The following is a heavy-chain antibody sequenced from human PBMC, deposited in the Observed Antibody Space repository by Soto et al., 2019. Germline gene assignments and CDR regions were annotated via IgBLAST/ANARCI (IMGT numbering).Heavy chain of an antibody. Sequence: GTSVKVSCKASGYSFTTYGISWVRQAPGQGLEWMGWIHVTKTNYAQNFQGRITLTTDTYTSTAYMDLTNLRFDDTALYYCARDIDWNLEYWGQATLVTLSS. CDR2: IHVTKT. J-gene: IGHJ4*02. CDR3: ARDIDWNLEY. V-gene: IGHV1-18*01. D-gene: IGHD1-1*01. CDR1: GYSFTTYG.